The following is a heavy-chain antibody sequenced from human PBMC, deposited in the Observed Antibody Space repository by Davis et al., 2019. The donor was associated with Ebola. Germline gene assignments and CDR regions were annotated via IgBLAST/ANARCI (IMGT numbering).Heavy chain of an antibody. Sequence: GESLKISCAASGFTYSNAWTNWVRQAPGKGLEWVGRIKSKTDGGTTDYAAPVKGRFTISRDDSKHTLYLQMNSLKTEDTAVYYCTTLLWVYWGQGTLVTVSS. V-gene: IGHV3-15*07. CDR1: GFTYSNAW. CDR3: TTLLWVY. CDR2: IKSKTDGGTT. D-gene: IGHD2-21*01. J-gene: IGHJ4*02.